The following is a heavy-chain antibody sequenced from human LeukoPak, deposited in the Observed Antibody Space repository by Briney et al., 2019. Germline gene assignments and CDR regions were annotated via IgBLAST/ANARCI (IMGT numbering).Heavy chain of an antibody. CDR3: ARALVGAYFYYGMDV. J-gene: IGHJ6*02. CDR2: ISSSSSTI. V-gene: IGHV3-48*02. D-gene: IGHD3-10*01. CDR1: GFTFSSCH. Sequence: PGGSLRLSCAASGFTFSSCHMNWVRQAPGKGLEWVSYISSSSSTIYYADSVKGRFTLSRDNAKNSVYLQMNSLRDEDTAVYFCARALVGAYFYYGMDVWGQGTTVTVSS.